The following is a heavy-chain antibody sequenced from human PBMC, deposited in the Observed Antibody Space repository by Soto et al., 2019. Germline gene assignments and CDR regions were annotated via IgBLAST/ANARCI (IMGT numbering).Heavy chain of an antibody. CDR3: ATSYSSGWYYFDY. CDR1: GYSLTELS. J-gene: IGHJ4*02. Sequence: ASVKVSCKVSGYSLTELSMHWVRQAPGKGLEWMGGFDPEDGETIYAQKFQGRVTMTEDTSTDTAYMELSSLRSEDTAVYYCATSYSSGWYYFDYWGQGTLVTVSS. CDR2: FDPEDGET. V-gene: IGHV1-24*01. D-gene: IGHD6-19*01.